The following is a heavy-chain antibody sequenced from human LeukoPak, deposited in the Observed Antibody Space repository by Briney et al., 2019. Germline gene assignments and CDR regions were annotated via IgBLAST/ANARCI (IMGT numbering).Heavy chain of an antibody. J-gene: IGHJ6*03. D-gene: IGHD6-13*01. Sequence: GGSLRLSCAASGFTFSSYWMSCVRQAPGKGLEWVANIKQDGSEKYYVDSVKGRFTISRDNAKNSLYLQMNSLRAEDTAVYYCARAPGIAAARGSYYYYYYMDVWGKGTTVTVSS. CDR1: GFTFSSYW. CDR2: IKQDGSEK. V-gene: IGHV3-7*01. CDR3: ARAPGIAAARGSYYYYYYMDV.